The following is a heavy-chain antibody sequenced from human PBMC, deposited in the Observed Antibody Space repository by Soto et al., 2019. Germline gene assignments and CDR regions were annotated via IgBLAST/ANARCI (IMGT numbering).Heavy chain of an antibody. CDR3: ARSVAVPGAHIDY. J-gene: IGHJ4*02. V-gene: IGHV4-59*01. D-gene: IGHD6-19*01. CDR1: GGSISGSY. CDR2: VYYTGST. Sequence: PSETPSLTSSVSGGSISGSYWSWIRQSPGKGLEWLGYVYYTGSTNYSPSLRSRVSISVDTSKNEFSLRLSSVTAADTAVYFCARSVAVPGAHIDYWGQGTQVTVSS.